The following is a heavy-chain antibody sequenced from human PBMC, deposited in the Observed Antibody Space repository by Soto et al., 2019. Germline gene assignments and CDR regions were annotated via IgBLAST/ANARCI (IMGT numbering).Heavy chain of an antibody. V-gene: IGHV3-30*18. D-gene: IGHD1-1*01. CDR3: AKERGRNRNFAMDV. Sequence: QVHLVESGGGVVQPGGSLRLSCVVSGLTFSDYGFHWVRQAPGKGLDWVAAISYDGSFVYYADSVRGRFTISRDNSRNTLDLQMNTLRHEDTAVYYCAKERGRNRNFAMDVWGQGTSVTVSS. CDR1: GLTFSDYG. J-gene: IGHJ6*02. CDR2: ISYDGSFV.